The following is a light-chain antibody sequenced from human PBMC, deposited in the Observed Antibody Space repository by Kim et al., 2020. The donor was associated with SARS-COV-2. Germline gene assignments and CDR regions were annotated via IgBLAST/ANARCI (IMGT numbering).Light chain of an antibody. J-gene: IGKJ2*01. CDR1: QSVGTN. CDR3: QQYNKWPPYI. Sequence: GESVSLSVRASQSVGTNIAWYQQKPGLAPRLVIFGASTRATGIPARFRGSGSGTEFTLTISSLQSEDFAIYYCQQYNKWPPYIFGQGTKLEI. V-gene: IGKV3-15*01. CDR2: GAS.